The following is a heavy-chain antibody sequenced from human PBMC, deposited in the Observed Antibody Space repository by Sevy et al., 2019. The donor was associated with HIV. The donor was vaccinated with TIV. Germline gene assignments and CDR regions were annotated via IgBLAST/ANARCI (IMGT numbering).Heavy chain of an antibody. CDR2: TGYDGSKT. Sequence: GGSLRLSCAASGFTFSSYAMHWVRQAPGKALEWVAVTGYDGSKTNYADSVKGRFTVSRDNSKSTVYLQMNSLRREDTAFVYLASFFFGGTAKYYCLTGSYSGTLDPWGQGALVTVSS. V-gene: IGHV3-30*04. CDR1: GFTFSSYA. D-gene: IGHD3-9*01. CDR3: ASFFFGGTAKYYCLTGSYSGTLDP. J-gene: IGHJ5*02.